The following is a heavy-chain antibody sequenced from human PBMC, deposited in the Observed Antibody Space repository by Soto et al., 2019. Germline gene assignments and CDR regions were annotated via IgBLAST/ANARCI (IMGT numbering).Heavy chain of an antibody. V-gene: IGHV4-39*01. CDR3: ARHVRRLRDGYNYRYGMDV. CDR2: IYYSGST. Sequence: SETLSLTCTVSGGSISSSSYYWGWIRQPPGKGLEWIGSIYYSGSTYYNPSLKSRVTISVDTSKNQFSLKLSSVTAADTAVYYCARHVRRLRDGYNYRYGMDVWGQGTTVTVSS. D-gene: IGHD5-12*01. J-gene: IGHJ6*02. CDR1: GGSISSSSYY.